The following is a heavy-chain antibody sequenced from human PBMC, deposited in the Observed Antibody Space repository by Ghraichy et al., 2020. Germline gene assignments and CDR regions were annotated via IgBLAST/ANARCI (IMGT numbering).Heavy chain of an antibody. Sequence: LSLTCAASGFNFARHWMSWVRQVPGKGLEWVASIKSDGSDSFYVDSVRGRFTISRDNAENSVSLEMTSLRAEDTAIYYCARDPYGDYKYGGTDYWGRGALVSVSS. CDR1: GFNFARHW. V-gene: IGHV3-7*01. CDR2: IKSDGSDS. D-gene: IGHD4-17*01. J-gene: IGHJ4*02. CDR3: ARDPYGDYKYGGTDY.